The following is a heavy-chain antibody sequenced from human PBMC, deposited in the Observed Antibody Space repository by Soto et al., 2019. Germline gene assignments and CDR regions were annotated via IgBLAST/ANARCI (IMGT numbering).Heavy chain of an antibody. Sequence: QVQLVESGGGVVQPGRSLRLSCAASGFTFSSYGMHWVRQAPGKGLEWVAVISYDGSNKYYADSVKGRFTISRDNSKKPLYLQINRLGAEETAVFYCAKVLFALDHHHGNYYDILTGGHGMGVWGQGTTVTLSS. CDR3: AKVLFALDHHHGNYYDILTGGHGMGV. CDR1: GFTFSSYG. CDR2: ISYDGSNK. V-gene: IGHV3-30*18. J-gene: IGHJ6*02. D-gene: IGHD3-9*01.